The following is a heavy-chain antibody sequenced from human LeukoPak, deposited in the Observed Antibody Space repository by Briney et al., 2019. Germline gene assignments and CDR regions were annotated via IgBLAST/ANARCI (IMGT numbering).Heavy chain of an antibody. V-gene: IGHV6-1*01. J-gene: IGHJ4*02. CDR3: SRADYYYDSSGYYFTFDY. D-gene: IGHD3-22*01. CDR2: TYYRSKWYN. CDR1: GDSVSSNSVT. Sequence: QSQTLSLTCAISGDSVSSNSVTWNWIRQSPSRGLEWLGRTYYRSKWYNDYAVSVKSRITINPDTSKNQFSLQLNSVTPEDTAVYYCSRADYYYDSSGYYFTFDYWGQGTLVTVSS.